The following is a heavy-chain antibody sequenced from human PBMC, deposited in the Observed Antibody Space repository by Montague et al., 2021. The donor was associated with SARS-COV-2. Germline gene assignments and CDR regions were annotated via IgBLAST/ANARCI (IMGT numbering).Heavy chain of an antibody. Sequence: ETLSLTCTVTGGPISGSSDYWCWIRQSPGKGLEWIASVDYSGNTYYSPSLKSRLTISVDTSKNQFSLKLNSVTAADTALYYCARREYSYGWGDWGQGTLVTVSS. D-gene: IGHD5-18*01. CDR1: GGPISGSSDY. J-gene: IGHJ4*02. V-gene: IGHV4-39*01. CDR3: ARREYSYGWGD. CDR2: VDYSGNT.